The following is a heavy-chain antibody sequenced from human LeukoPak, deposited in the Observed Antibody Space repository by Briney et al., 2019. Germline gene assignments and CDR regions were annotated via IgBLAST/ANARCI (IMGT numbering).Heavy chain of an antibody. CDR3: ARSHGYLFDY. CDR1: GGSISSYY. J-gene: IGHJ4*02. D-gene: IGHD5-18*01. CDR2: IYYSGST. Sequence: KSSETLSLTCTVSGGSISSYYWSWIRQPPRKGLEWIGYIYYSGSTNYNPSLKSRVTISVDTSKNQFSLKLSSVTAADTAVYYCARSHGYLFDYWGQGTLVTVSS. V-gene: IGHV4-59*01.